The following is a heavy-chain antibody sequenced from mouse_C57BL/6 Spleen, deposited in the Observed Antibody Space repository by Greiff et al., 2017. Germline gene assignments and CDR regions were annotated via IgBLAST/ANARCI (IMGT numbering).Heavy chain of an antibody. V-gene: IGHV1-74*01. J-gene: IGHJ2*01. CDR3: AILYDYDDGFDY. D-gene: IGHD2-4*01. CDR1: GYTFTSYW. Sequence: QVQLQQPGAELVKPGASVKVSCKASGYTFTSYWMHWVKQRPGQGLEWIGRIHPSDSDPKSNQKFKGKATLTVDKSSSTAYMQLSSLTSEDSAVYYCAILYDYDDGFDYWGQGTTLTVSS. CDR2: IHPSDSDP.